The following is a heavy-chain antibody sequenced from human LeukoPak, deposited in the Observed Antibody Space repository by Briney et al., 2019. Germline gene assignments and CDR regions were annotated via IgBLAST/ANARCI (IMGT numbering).Heavy chain of an antibody. J-gene: IGHJ4*02. Sequence: PSETLSLTCTVSGGSISSYYWSWIRQPPGKGLEWIGYIYYSGSTNYNPSLKSRVTISVDTSKNQFSLKLSSVTAADTAVYYCARGGYYDILTGYFYPHDYWGQGTLVTVSS. V-gene: IGHV4-59*12. D-gene: IGHD3-9*01. CDR2: IYYSGST. CDR1: GGSISSYY. CDR3: ARGGYYDILTGYFYPHDY.